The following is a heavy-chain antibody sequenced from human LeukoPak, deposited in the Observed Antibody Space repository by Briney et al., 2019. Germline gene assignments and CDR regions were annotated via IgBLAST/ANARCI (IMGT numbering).Heavy chain of an antibody. CDR3: VRGDNRDY. D-gene: IGHD2/OR15-2a*01. CDR1: GFTVSSNY. V-gene: IGHV3-66*01. CDR2: IYSGGST. Sequence: GGSLRLSCAASGFTVSSNYMSWVRQAPGKGLEWVSVIYSGGSTYYAASVTGRFTISRDNTKNSLYLQMDGLRADDTAVYYCVRGDNRDYWGQGTLVTVSS. J-gene: IGHJ4*02.